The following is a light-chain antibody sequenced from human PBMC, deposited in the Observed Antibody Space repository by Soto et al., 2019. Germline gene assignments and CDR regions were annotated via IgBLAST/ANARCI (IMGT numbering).Light chain of an antibody. CDR2: AAS. V-gene: IGKV1-39*01. CDR1: QSISSY. CDR3: QKSYSTPRT. Sequence: DIQMTQSPSSLSASVGDRVTITCRASQSISSYLNWYQQKPGKAPKLLIYAASSLQSGVPSRFSGSGYGTDFTLTNSSLRPEDFATYYCQKSYSTPRTFGQGTKLEIK. J-gene: IGKJ1*01.